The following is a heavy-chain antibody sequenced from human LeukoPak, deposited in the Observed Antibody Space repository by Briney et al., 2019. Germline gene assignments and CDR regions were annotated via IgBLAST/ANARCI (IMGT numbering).Heavy chain of an antibody. V-gene: IGHV3-48*01. D-gene: IGHD6-6*01. Sequence: GGSLRLSCAASGLTFSSYSMNWVRQAPGKGLEWVSYISSSSSTIYYADSVKGRFTISRDNAKNSLYLQMNSLGAEDTAVYYCARGLWEQLGNLVFGYFDYWGQGTLVTVSS. CDR3: ARGLWEQLGNLVFGYFDY. J-gene: IGHJ4*02. CDR1: GLTFSSYS. CDR2: ISSSSSTI.